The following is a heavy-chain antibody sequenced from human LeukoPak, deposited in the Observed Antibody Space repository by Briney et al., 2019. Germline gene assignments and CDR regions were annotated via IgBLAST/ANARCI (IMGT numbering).Heavy chain of an antibody. CDR1: GFTFSGYW. CDR3: ARGLYNGMDV. J-gene: IGHJ6*02. V-gene: IGHV3-74*01. CDR2: INSDGYSI. Sequence: AGGSLRLSCAASGFTFSGYWMHWVRQTPGKGLVWVSRINSDGYSITYADSVKGRFTISRDNARNTLYLQMNSLRAEDTAVYFCARGLYNGMDVWGQGATVTVSS.